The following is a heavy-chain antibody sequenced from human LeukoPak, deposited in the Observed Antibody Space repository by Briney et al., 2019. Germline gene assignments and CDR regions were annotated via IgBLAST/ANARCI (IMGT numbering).Heavy chain of an antibody. CDR2: INHSGST. J-gene: IGHJ4*02. D-gene: IGHD2-15*01. Sequence: SETLSLTCAVYGGSFSGYYWSWIRQPPGKGLEWIGEINHSGSTNYNPYLKSRVTISVDTSKNQFSLKLSSVTAADTAVYYCARALGYCSGGSCYIDYWGQGTLVTVSS. CDR3: ARALGYCSGGSCYIDY. CDR1: GGSFSGYY. V-gene: IGHV4-34*01.